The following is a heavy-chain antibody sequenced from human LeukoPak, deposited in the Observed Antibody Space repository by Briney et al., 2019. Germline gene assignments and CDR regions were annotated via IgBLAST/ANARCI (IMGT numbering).Heavy chain of an antibody. CDR3: ARVRFQRFLEWLDAFDI. V-gene: IGHV3-7*01. Sequence: GGSLRLSCAASGFTFSSYWMSWVRQAPGKGPEWVANIKQDGSEKYYVDSVKGRFTISRDNAKNSLYLQMNSLRAEDTAVYYCARVRFQRFLEWLDAFDIWGQGTMVTVSS. CDR1: GFTFSSYW. J-gene: IGHJ3*02. D-gene: IGHD3-3*01. CDR2: IKQDGSEK.